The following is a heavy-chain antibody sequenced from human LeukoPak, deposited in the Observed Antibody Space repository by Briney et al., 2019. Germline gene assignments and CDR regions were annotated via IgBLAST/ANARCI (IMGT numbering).Heavy chain of an antibody. CDR3: ARGAAAAGTSEYFQH. CDR2: IIPIFGTA. CDR1: GGTFSSYA. J-gene: IGHJ1*01. V-gene: IGHV1-69*05. D-gene: IGHD6-13*01. Sequence: SVKVSCKASGGTFSSYAISWVRQAPGQGLEWMGRIIPIFGTANYAQKFQGRVTITTDESTSTAYMELSSLRSGDTAVYYCARGAAAAGTSEYFQHWGQGTLVTVSS.